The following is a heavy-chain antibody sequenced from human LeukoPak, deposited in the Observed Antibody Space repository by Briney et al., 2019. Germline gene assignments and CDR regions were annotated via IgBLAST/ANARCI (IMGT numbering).Heavy chain of an antibody. CDR3: AKDFVVVPGNVNYFDY. J-gene: IGHJ4*02. D-gene: IGHD2-21*02. CDR2: ISSSSSYI. V-gene: IGHV3-21*04. CDR1: GFTFSSYS. Sequence: GGSLRLSCAASGFTFSSYSMNWVRQAPGKGLEWVSSISSSSSYIYYADSVKGRFTISRDNAKNSLYLQMNSLRAEDTAVYYCAKDFVVVPGNVNYFDYWGQGTLVTVSS.